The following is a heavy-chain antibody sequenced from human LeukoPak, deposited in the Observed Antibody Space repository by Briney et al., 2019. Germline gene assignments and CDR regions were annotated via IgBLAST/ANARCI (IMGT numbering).Heavy chain of an antibody. D-gene: IGHD6-19*01. CDR2: ISSSSSYI. V-gene: IGHV3-21*04. Sequence: GGSLRLSCAASGFTFSSYSMNWVRQAPGKGLEWVSSISSSSSYIYYADSVKGRFTISRDNAKNSLYLQMNSLRAEDTAVYYCAKIGSEVAVAHVFDYWGQGTLVTVSS. J-gene: IGHJ4*02. CDR3: AKIGSEVAVAHVFDY. CDR1: GFTFSSYS.